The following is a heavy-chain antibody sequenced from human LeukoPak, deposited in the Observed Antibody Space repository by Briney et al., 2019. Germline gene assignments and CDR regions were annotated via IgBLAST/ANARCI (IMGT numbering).Heavy chain of an antibody. CDR1: GGSISSYY. CDR2: IYYSGST. D-gene: IGHD6-13*01. CDR3: ARGIAAARYDAFDI. Sequence: PSETLSLTCTVSGGSISSYYWSWIRQPPGKGLEWIGYIYYSGSTNYNPSLKSRVTISVDTSKNQFSLKLSSVTAADTAVYYCARGIAAARYDAFDIWGQGTMVTVSS. J-gene: IGHJ3*02. V-gene: IGHV4-59*01.